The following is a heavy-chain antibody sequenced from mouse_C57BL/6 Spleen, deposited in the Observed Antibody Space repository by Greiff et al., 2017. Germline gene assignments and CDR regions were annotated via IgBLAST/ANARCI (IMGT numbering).Heavy chain of an antibody. CDR1: GFTFSSYA. D-gene: IGHD2-5*01. CDR3: ARDQDYSNYEALDY. Sequence: EVKLMESGGGLVKPGGSLKLSCAASGFTFSSYAMSWVRQTPEKRLEWVATISDGGSYTYYPDNVKGRFTISRDNAKNNLYLQMSHLKSEDTAMYYCARDQDYSNYEALDYWGQGTTLTVSS. J-gene: IGHJ2*01. V-gene: IGHV5-4*01. CDR2: ISDGGSYT.